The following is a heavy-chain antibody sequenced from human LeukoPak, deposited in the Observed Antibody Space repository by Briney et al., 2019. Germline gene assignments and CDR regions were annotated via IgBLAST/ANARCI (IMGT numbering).Heavy chain of an antibody. CDR2: MYYSGST. CDR1: GGSISSSSYY. J-gene: IGHJ6*02. V-gene: IGHV4-39*01. CDR3: ARDYGGNAGYYYGMDV. Sequence: KPSETLSLTCTVSGGSISSSSYYWGWIRQPPGKGLEWIGSMYYSGSTYYNPSLKSRVTISVDTSKNQFSLKLSSVTAADTAVYYCARDYGGNAGYYYGMDVWGQGTTVTVSS. D-gene: IGHD4-23*01.